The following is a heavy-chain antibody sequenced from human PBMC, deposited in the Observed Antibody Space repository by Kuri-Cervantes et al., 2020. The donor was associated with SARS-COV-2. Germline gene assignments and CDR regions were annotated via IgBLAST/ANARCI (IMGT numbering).Heavy chain of an antibody. J-gene: IGHJ6*03. CDR3: TRCVAGASDYYYYMDV. CDR1: GYIFNTYG. D-gene: IGHD1-26*01. Sequence: ASVKVSCKASGYIFNTYGLSWVRQAPGQGLEWMGWINPLNGNTNYAQNLQGRVSMITDTFTSTVYMELKSLISDDTAVSYCTRCVAGASDYYYYMDVWGKGTTVTVSS. CDR2: INPLNGNT. V-gene: IGHV1-18*01.